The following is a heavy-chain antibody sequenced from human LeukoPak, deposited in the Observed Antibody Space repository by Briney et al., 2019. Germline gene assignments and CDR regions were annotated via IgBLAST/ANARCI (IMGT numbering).Heavy chain of an antibody. D-gene: IGHD3-22*01. J-gene: IGHJ4*02. CDR3: AKDRDYYDSSGYYYFDY. CDR2: ISYDGSNK. Sequence: GGSLRLSCAASGFTFSSYGMHWVRQAPGKGLEWVAVISYDGSNKYYADSVKGRFTISRDNSKNTLYLRMNSLRAEDTAVYYCAKDRDYYDSSGYYYFDYWGQGTLVTVSS. V-gene: IGHV3-30*18. CDR1: GFTFSSYG.